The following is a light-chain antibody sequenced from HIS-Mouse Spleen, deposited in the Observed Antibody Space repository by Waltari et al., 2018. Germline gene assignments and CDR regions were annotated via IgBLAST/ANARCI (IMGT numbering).Light chain of an antibody. J-gene: IGLJ2*01. V-gene: IGLV3-10*03. CDR2: EDS. CDR1: ASPKKY. Sequence: SYELTQPPSVSVSPGQTARITCSGDASPKKYAYWYQQKSGQAPVLVIYEDSKRPSGIPERFSGSSSGTMATLTISGAQVEDEDDYYCYSTDSSGNHRVFGGGTKLTVL. CDR3: YSTDSSGNHRV.